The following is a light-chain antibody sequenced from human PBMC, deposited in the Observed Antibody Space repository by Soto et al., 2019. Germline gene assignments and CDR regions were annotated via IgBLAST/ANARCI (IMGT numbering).Light chain of an antibody. J-gene: IGLJ3*02. CDR3: ASWEARLNGGV. CDR1: SSNIGRNT. CDR2: NNN. Sequence: QSVLTQPPSASGTPGQRVTISCSGSSSNIGRNTVNWYQQFPGTAPNLLIYNNNARPPGVPDRFSGSKSGTSASLAISGLRAGEEGEYYWASWEARLNGGVFRGGANLPAL. V-gene: IGLV1-44*01.